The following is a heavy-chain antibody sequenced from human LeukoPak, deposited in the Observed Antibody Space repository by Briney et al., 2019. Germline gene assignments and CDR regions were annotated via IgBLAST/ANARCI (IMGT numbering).Heavy chain of an antibody. V-gene: IGHV5-51*01. J-gene: IGHJ3*02. CDR3: AKSAALAGIRNGFDI. Sequence: GESLKISCKGSGYNFATYWIGWVRQMPGKGLEWMGIIYPGDSDTRYSPSFQGQVTISADRSISTAYLQWSSLKASDSAMYYCAKSAALAGIRNGFDIWGQGTMVTVSS. D-gene: IGHD2-15*01. CDR2: IYPGDSDT. CDR1: GYNFATYW.